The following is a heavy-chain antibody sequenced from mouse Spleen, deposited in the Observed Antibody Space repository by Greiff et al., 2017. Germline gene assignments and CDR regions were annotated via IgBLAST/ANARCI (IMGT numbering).Heavy chain of an antibody. V-gene: IGHV14-3*02. Sequence: EVHLVESGAELVRPGASVKLSCTASGFNIKDTYMHWVKQRPEQGLEWIGRIDPANGNTKYDPKFQGKATITADTSSNTAYLQLSSLTSEDTAVYYCAFNSLLRLGYAMDYWGQGTSVTVSS. J-gene: IGHJ4*01. D-gene: IGHD1-2*01. CDR3: AFNSLLRLGYAMDY. CDR1: GFNIKDTY. CDR2: IDPANGNT.